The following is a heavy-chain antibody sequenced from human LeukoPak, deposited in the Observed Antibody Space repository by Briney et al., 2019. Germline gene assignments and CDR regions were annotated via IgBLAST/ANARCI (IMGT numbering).Heavy chain of an antibody. Sequence: LRLSCAASGFTFSDHYMDWVRQAPGKGLECIGIMSYSGSTYYNPSLKSRVTMSVDTSKNHFSLKLSSVTAADTAVYYCARQIYYDRSGYFYFNWGQGTLVTVSS. V-gene: IGHV4-39*01. CDR3: ARQIYYDRSGYFYFN. D-gene: IGHD3-22*01. J-gene: IGHJ4*02. CDR2: MSYSGST. CDR1: GFTFSDHY.